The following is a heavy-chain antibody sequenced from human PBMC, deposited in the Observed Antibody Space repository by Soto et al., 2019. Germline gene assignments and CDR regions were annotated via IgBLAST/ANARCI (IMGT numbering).Heavy chain of an antibody. J-gene: IGHJ5*01. CDR2: INQYGTA. Sequence: QVQLQQWGAGLLKPSETLSLTCAVSGGTLSPYYWAWVRQPPGKGLEWIGEINQYGTARYSPSLKSRVTMSVDRAKNQVSLRLDSVTAADTALYFCARAPGVHPAALKRVYHNWLDSWGQGTLVTVSS. D-gene: IGHD6-25*01. CDR1: GGTLSPYY. V-gene: IGHV4-34*02. CDR3: ARAPGVHPAALKRVYHNWLDS.